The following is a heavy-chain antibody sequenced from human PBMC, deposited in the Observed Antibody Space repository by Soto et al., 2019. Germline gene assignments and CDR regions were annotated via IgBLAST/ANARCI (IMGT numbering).Heavy chain of an antibody. CDR3: ARRSGDSGSSPIGLFDY. CDR1: GGSISSGGYY. J-gene: IGHJ4*02. D-gene: IGHD1-26*01. CDR2: IYYSGST. Sequence: QVQLQESGPGLVKPSQTLSLTCTVSGGSISSGGYYWSWIRQHPGKGLEWIGYIYYSGSTYYNPSLKSRVTISVDTSKNQFSLKLSSVTAADTAVYYCARRSGDSGSSPIGLFDYWGQGTLVTVSS. V-gene: IGHV4-31*03.